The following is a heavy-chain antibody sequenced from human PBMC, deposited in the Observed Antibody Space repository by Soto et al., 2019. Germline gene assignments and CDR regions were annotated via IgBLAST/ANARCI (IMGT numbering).Heavy chain of an antibody. CDR1: GFTFSSYS. CDR2: ISSSSSYI. CDR3: ARDGGIYDNWFDP. V-gene: IGHV3-21*01. D-gene: IGHD3-16*01. J-gene: IGHJ5*02. Sequence: PGGSLRLSCAASGFTFSSYSMNWVRQAPGKGLEWVSSISSSSSYIYYADSVKGRFTISRDNAKNSLYLQMNSLRAEDTAVYYCARDGGIYDNWFDPWGQGTLVTVSS.